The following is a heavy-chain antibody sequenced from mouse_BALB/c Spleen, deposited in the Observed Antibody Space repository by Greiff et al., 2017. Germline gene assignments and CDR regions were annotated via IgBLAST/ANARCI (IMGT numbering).Heavy chain of an antibody. CDR1: GYTFTSYY. J-gene: IGHJ3*01. Sequence: QVQLQQSGPELVKPGASVRISCKASGYTFTSYYIHWVKQRPGQGLEWIGWIYPGNVNTKYNEKFKGKATLTADKSSSTAYMQLSSLTSEDSAVYFCARAVFAYWGQGTLVTVSA. CDR2: IYPGNVNT. V-gene: IGHV1S56*01. CDR3: ARAVFAY.